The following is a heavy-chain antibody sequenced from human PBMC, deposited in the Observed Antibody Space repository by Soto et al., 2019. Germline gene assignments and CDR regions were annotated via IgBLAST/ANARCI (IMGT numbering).Heavy chain of an antibody. J-gene: IGHJ4*01. CDR3: AKLGFVLMELYYFHQ. CDR2: ISGNSGKT. CDR1: GFTFSSYA. Sequence: VGSLRLSCTASGFTFSSYAMSWVRQAPGKELEWVSTISGNSGKTNYAESVKGRFSISRDNSKNTVHLQLDSLRAEDTAVYFCAKLGFVLMELYYFHQWGHGTLVTVSS. V-gene: IGHV3-23*01. D-gene: IGHD2-8*01.